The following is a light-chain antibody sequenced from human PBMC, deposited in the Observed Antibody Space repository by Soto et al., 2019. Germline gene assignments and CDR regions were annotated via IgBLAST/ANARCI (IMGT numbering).Light chain of an antibody. Sequence: SVLTQPPSASGSPGQSVAISCTGTSSDVGGYNYVSWYQHHPGKAPKLMIYEVSRRPSGVSDRFSGSKSGNTASLTVSGLQAEDEADYYCSSYSGSSNGVFGGGTKLTVL. CDR2: EVS. J-gene: IGLJ3*02. CDR3: SSYSGSSNGV. CDR1: SSDVGGYNY. V-gene: IGLV2-8*01.